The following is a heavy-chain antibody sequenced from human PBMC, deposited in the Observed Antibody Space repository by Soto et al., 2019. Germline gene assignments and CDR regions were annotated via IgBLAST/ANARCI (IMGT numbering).Heavy chain of an antibody. V-gene: IGHV3-33*01. Sequence: QVQLVESGGDVVQPGRSLRLSCAASGFIFSGYGMHWVRQAPGKGPEWVALIWYDGVTKYYANPVKGRFTISRDNSKNSLYMQMSSLRAEDTAVYYCARDHYCTSTTCSNNFDRWGHGSLVTVSS. D-gene: IGHD2-2*01. J-gene: IGHJ4*01. CDR2: IWYDGVTK. CDR3: ARDHYCTSTTCSNNFDR. CDR1: GFIFSGYG.